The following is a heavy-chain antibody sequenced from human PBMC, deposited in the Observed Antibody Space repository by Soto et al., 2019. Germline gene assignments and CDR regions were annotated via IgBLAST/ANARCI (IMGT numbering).Heavy chain of an antibody. J-gene: IGHJ4*02. CDR3: AKLAGGATRFIAYFDY. Sequence: PGGSLRLSCAASGFTFSSYAMSWVRQAPGKGLEWVSAISGSGGSTYYADSVKGRFTISRDNSKNTLYLQMNSLRAEDTAVYYCAKLAGGATRFIAYFDYWGQGTMVTVSS. D-gene: IGHD1-26*01. V-gene: IGHV3-23*01. CDR1: GFTFSSYA. CDR2: ISGSGGST.